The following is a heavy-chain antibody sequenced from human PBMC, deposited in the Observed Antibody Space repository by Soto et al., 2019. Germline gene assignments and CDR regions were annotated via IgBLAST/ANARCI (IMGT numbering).Heavy chain of an antibody. CDR2: ISAYNGNT. J-gene: IGHJ5*02. Sequence: QVQLVQSGAEVKKPGASVKVSCKASGYTFTSYGIRWVRQAPGQGLEWMGWISAYNGNTNYAQKLQGRVTMTTDTPTSTADMDLRSLRSDAAAGDDCARGGWEFDPWGQGTLVTVSS. V-gene: IGHV1-18*01. CDR1: GYTFTSYG. D-gene: IGHD1-26*01. CDR3: ARGGWEFDP.